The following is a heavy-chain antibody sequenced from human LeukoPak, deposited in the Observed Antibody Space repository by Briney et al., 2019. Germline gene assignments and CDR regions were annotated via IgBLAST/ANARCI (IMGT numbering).Heavy chain of an antibody. J-gene: IGHJ6*02. D-gene: IGHD3-10*01. CDR2: IYYSGST. V-gene: IGHV4-59*01. CDR3: ARDFLFRYYYYGMDV. Sequence: SETLSLTCTASGVSISSYYWSWLRQPPGKGMEWIGYIYYSGSTNYNPSLKSRVTISVDTSKNQFSLKLSSVTAADTAVYYCARDFLFRYYYYGMDVWGQGTTVTVSS. CDR1: GVSISSYY.